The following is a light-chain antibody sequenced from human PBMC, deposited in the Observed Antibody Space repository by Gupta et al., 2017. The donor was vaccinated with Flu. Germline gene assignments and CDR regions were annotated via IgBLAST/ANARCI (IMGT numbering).Light chain of an antibody. CDR1: NSNIGSHF. Sequence: QSVLTQPPSASGNPGQRVSISCSGTNSNIGSHFVFWYQQFPGTSPKLLVYRNNQRPSGMPDRFTGSKSGTSASLAINGLRSEDEADYYCAAWDDSLRGVVFGGGTTLTVL. CDR2: RNN. CDR3: AAWDDSLRGVV. J-gene: IGLJ3*02. V-gene: IGLV1-47*01.